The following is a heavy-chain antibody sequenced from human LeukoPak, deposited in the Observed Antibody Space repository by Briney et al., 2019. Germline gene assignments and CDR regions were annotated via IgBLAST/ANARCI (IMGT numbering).Heavy chain of an antibody. D-gene: IGHD3-3*01. V-gene: IGHV3-30*18. CDR1: GFTFSSYG. J-gene: IGHJ5*02. CDR3: AKAWSHDFWSGISTVDR. Sequence: GGSLRLSCAASGFTFSSYGMHWVRQAPGKGLEWVALISYDGNNKYYADSVKGQFTVSRDNSKNTLYLQMNSLRPEDTAVYYCAKAWSHDFWSGISTVDRWGQGTLVTASS. CDR2: ISYDGNNK.